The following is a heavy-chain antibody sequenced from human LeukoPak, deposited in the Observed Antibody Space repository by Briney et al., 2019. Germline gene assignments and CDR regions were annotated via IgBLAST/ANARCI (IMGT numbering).Heavy chain of an antibody. D-gene: IGHD2-21*02. CDR1: GGSFSGYY. J-gene: IGHJ4*02. Sequence: SETLSLTCAVYGGSFSGYYWNWIRQPPGKGLEWIGEINHSGTSNYNPSLKSRVTISVDTSKNQFSLKLSSVTAADTAVYYCARRPFCGGDCYHDYWGQGTLVTVSS. CDR2: INHSGTS. CDR3: ARRPFCGGDCYHDY. V-gene: IGHV4-34*01.